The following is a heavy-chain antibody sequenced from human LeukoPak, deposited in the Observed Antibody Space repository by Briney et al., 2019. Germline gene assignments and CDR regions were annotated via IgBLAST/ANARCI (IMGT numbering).Heavy chain of an antibody. CDR2: IIPILGIA. D-gene: IGHD5-24*01. CDR3: ARDGDGYNQIDY. V-gene: IGHV1-69*04. CDR1: GGTFSSYA. J-gene: IGHJ4*02. Sequence: SVKVSCKASGGTFSSYAISWVRQAPGQGLEWMGRIIPILGIANYSQKFQGRVTITAHKSTNTAYMELSSLRSEHTAVYYCARDGDGYNQIDYWGQGTLVTVSS.